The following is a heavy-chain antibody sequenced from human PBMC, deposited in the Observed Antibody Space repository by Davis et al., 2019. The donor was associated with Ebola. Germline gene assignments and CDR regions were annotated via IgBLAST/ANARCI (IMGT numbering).Heavy chain of an antibody. J-gene: IGHJ4*02. CDR1: GYTFTSYD. CDR2: MNPNSGNT. V-gene: IGHV1-8*01. D-gene: IGHD2-15*01. CDR3: ARGSRGAPIDY. Sequence: AASVKVSCKASGYTFTSYDINWVRQATGQGLEWMGWMNPNSGNTGYAQKFQGRVSMTRNTSISTAYMELSSLRSEDTAEYYCARGSRGAPIDYWGQGTLVTVSS.